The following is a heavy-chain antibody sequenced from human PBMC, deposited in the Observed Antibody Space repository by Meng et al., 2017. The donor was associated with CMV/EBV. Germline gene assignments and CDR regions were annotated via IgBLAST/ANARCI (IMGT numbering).Heavy chain of an antibody. CDR3: ARAPYSLGFKVSYYGMDV. D-gene: IGHD2-21*01. CDR2: IFYSGST. V-gene: IGHV4-59*01. Sequence: SETLSLTCTVSGGSISDYYWSWIRQPPGKGLEWIGYIFYSGSTNYNPSLKSRVTMSVDTSKNQFSLKLSSVTAADTAVYYCARAPYSLGFKVSYYGMDVWGQGTTVTVSS. J-gene: IGHJ6*02. CDR1: GGSISDYY.